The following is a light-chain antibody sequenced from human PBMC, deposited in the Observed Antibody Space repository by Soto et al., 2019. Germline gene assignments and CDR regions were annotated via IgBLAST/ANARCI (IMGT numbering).Light chain of an antibody. V-gene: IGKV3-20*01. CDR2: GAS. Sequence: EIVLTQSPGTLSLSPGERATLSCRASQSVSSNYLAWYQQKPGQAPRLLIYGASSRATGITDRFSGSGSGTDFTLTISRLEPEDVAVYYCQQHDGSPSYTFGQGTKLEIQ. CDR1: QSVSSNY. J-gene: IGKJ2*01. CDR3: QQHDGSPSYT.